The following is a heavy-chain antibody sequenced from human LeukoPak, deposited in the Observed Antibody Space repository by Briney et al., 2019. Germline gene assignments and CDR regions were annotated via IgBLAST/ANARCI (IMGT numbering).Heavy chain of an antibody. Sequence: SETLSLTCTVSGGSIISSDYHWGWVRQPPGKGLEWIGTISYSGNTDYNPSLRSRVTISVDTSNNQFSLRLGPVTAADTAVYHCARHCCSGPAKRVFDIWGQGTMVTVSS. J-gene: IGHJ3*02. CDR2: ISYSGNT. CDR1: GGSIISSDYH. D-gene: IGHD2-15*01. CDR3: ARHCCSGPAKRVFDI. V-gene: IGHV4-39*01.